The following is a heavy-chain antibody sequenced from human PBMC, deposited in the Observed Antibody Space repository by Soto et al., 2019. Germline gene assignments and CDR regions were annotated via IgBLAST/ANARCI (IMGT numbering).Heavy chain of an antibody. D-gene: IGHD3-10*01. J-gene: IGHJ4*02. V-gene: IGHV2-5*02. CDR2: IYWDDAK. CDR3: AHSRVYGSGTGY. Sequence: QITLKESGPTVLKPTQTLTLTCSFSGFSLSTSGVAVTWIRQPPGKALEWLALIYWDDAKHYRPSLRTRLTITKDASKNQVVLTMTNMDPVDTATYYCAHSRVYGSGTGYWGQGTLVTVSS. CDR1: GFSLSTSGVA.